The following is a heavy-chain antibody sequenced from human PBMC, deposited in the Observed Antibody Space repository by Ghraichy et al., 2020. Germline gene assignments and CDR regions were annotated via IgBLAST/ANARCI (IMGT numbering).Heavy chain of an antibody. CDR1: GYTFTSYG. Sequence: ASVKVSCKASGYTFTSYGFSWVRQAPGQGLEWMGWISAYTENTQYAQKLTGRVTLTTETSTTTASMDLRSLRSDDTPVYYCARVPGHSSGRMIAPFDSWGQGTLVTDSS. D-gene: IGHD6-19*01. CDR2: ISAYTENT. J-gene: IGHJ4*02. V-gene: IGHV1-18*04. CDR3: ARVPGHSSGRMIAPFDS.